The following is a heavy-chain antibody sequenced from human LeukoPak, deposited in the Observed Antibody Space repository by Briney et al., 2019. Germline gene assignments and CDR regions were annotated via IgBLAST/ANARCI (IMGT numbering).Heavy chain of an antibody. CDR3: AKGNWISTLLPYYFDY. CDR2: ISGSGGST. Sequence: GGSLRLSCAASGFTFSSYAMIWVRQAPGKGLEWVSAISGSGGSTYYADSVKGRFTISRDNSKNTLYLQMNSLRAEDTAVYYCAKGNWISTLLPYYFDYWGQGTLVTVSS. CDR1: GFTFSSYA. V-gene: IGHV3-23*01. J-gene: IGHJ4*02. D-gene: IGHD1-1*01.